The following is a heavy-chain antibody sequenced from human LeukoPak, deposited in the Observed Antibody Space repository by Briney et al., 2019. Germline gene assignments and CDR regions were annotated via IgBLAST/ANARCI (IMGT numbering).Heavy chain of an antibody. V-gene: IGHV4-4*07. CDR1: GDSISSYY. D-gene: IGHD3-10*01. Sequence: PSETLSLTCTVSGDSISSYYWSWIRQPAGKGLEWIGRIYSSGSTNYNPSLKSRVTISVDTSKNQFSLNLNSVTAADTAVYYCARGPPYGSRSDYFDYWGQGTLVTVSS. J-gene: IGHJ4*02. CDR3: ARGPPYGSRSDYFDY. CDR2: IYSSGST.